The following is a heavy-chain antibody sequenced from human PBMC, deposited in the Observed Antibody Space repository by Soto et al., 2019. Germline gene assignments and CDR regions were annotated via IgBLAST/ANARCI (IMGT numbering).Heavy chain of an antibody. CDR2: IYYSGST. V-gene: IGHV4-61*08. CDR1: GGSISSAGYN. J-gene: IGHJ6*02. Sequence: PSETLSLTCTVSGGSISSAGYNWSWIRQHPGKGLEWIGYIYYSGSTNYNPSLKSRVTISVDTSKNQFSLKLSSVTAADTAVYYCARDAGTYGSGSYYYYYGMDVWGQGTTVT. CDR3: ARDAGTYGSGSYYYYYGMDV. D-gene: IGHD3-10*01.